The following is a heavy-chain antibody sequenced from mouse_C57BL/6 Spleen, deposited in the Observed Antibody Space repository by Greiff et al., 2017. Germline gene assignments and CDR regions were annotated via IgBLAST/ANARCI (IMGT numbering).Heavy chain of an antibody. J-gene: IGHJ4*01. V-gene: IGHV10-1*01. CDR2: IRSKSNNYAT. Sequence: EVKLVESGGGLVQPKGSLKLSCAASGFSFNTYAMHWVRQAPGKGLEWVARIRSKSNNYATYYADSVKDRVTISRDDAESMLYLQMNNLKTEDTAMYYCVSSTTGYAMDYWGQGTSVTVSS. CDR1: GFSFNTYA. CDR3: VSSTTGYAMDY. D-gene: IGHD1-1*01.